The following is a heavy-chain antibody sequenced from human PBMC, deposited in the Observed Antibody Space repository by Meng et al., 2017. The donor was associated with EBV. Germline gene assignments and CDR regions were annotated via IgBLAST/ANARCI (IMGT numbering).Heavy chain of an antibody. D-gene: IGHD6-13*01. CDR3: ARAEIAAAGRLDY. CDR1: GGTFSSYS. CDR2: IIPIFGTA. Sequence: QGQLVQAGAEVKRPGSAVKVSCKASGGTFSSYSISWVRQAPGQGLEWMGGIIPIFGTANYAQKFQGRVTITADKSTSTAYMELSSLRSEDTAVYYCARAEIAAAGRLDYWGQGTLVTVSS. V-gene: IGHV1-69*06. J-gene: IGHJ4*02.